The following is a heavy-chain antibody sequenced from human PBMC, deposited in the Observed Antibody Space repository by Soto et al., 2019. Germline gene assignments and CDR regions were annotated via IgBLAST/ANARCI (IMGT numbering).Heavy chain of an antibody. D-gene: IGHD3-22*01. Sequence: GSGPTLVNPTQTLTLTCTFSGFSLSTSGMCVSWIRQPPGKALEWLARIDWDDDKYYSTSLKTRLTISKDTSKNQVVLTMTNMDTVDTATFYCARIFSPGGPDHYDSSGYTASFDYWGKGTLVTVSS. CDR3: ARIFSPGGPDHYDSSGYTASFDY. CDR2: IDWDDDK. CDR1: GFSLSTSGMC. J-gene: IGHJ4*02. V-gene: IGHV2-70*11.